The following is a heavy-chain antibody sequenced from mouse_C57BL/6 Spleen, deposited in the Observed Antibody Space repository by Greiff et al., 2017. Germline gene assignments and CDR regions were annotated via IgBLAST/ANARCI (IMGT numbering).Heavy chain of an antibody. CDR1: GYSITSGYD. J-gene: IGHJ4*01. D-gene: IGHD1-1*01. V-gene: IGHV3-1*01. CDR2: ISYSGSP. Sequence: EVKLMESGPGMVKPSQSLSLTCTVTGYSITSGYDWHWIRHFPGNKLEWMGYISYSGSPNYNPSLKSRISITHDTSKNHFFLKLNSVTTEDTATYYCASNYGSSHYYAMDYWGQGTSVTVSS. CDR3: ASNYGSSHYYAMDY.